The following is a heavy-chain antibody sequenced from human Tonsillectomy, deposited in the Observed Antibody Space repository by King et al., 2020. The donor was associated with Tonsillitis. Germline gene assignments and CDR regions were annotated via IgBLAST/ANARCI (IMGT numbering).Heavy chain of an antibody. Sequence: PLPASVPGLVTPSEPLSLTCPVSGGSLRISSWSWIRQPAGKGLEWIGRIYTSGSTNYNPSLKSRVPMSVDTSKNPFSLKLSSVTAADPAGEVGERGATGRRGGDGEEGGKGTRGT. V-gene: IGHV4-4*07. J-gene: IGHJ4*02. D-gene: IGHD3-10*01. CDR2: IYTSGST. CDR1: GGSLRISS. CDR3: ERGATGRRGGDGEE.